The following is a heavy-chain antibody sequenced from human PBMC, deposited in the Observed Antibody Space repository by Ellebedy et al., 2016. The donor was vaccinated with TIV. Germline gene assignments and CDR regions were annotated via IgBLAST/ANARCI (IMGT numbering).Heavy chain of an antibody. CDR3: ARRGSYGDYAVQVNSWFDT. CDR2: LSQEGDEK. J-gene: IGHJ5*02. V-gene: IGHV3-7*01. Sequence: GGSLRLSCVASGFSFRSYWMSWVRQAPGKGLEWVANLSQEGDEKFYMDSVRGRFTVSRDNAKNSLYLQMNSLRVDDTAVYYCARRGSYGDYAVQVNSWFDTWGQGTLVSVSS. CDR1: GFSFRSYW. D-gene: IGHD4-17*01.